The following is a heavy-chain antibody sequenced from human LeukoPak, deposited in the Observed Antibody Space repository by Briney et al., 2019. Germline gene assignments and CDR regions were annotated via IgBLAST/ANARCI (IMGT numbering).Heavy chain of an antibody. Sequence: TSVKVSCKASGGTFSSYAISWVRQAPGQGLEWMGRIIPILGIANYAQKFQGRVTITADKSTSTAYMELSSLRSEDTAVYYCATHWDIVVVVAATPYGMDVWGQGTTVTVSS. V-gene: IGHV1-69*04. D-gene: IGHD2-15*01. CDR1: GGTFSSYA. CDR2: IIPILGIA. J-gene: IGHJ6*02. CDR3: ATHWDIVVVVAATPYGMDV.